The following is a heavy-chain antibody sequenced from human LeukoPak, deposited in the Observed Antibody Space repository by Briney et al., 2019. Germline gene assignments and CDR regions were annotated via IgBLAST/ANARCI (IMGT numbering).Heavy chain of an antibody. CDR3: ARGYDYVWGSQADY. CDR2: ISSSSSYI. V-gene: IGHV3-21*01. Sequence: GGSLRLSCAASGFTFSSYSMNWVRQAPGKGLEWVSSISSSSSYIYYADSVKGRFTISRDNARNSLYLQMNSLRAEDTAVYYCARGYDYVWGSQADYWGQGTLVTVSS. CDR1: GFTFSSYS. J-gene: IGHJ4*02. D-gene: IGHD3-16*01.